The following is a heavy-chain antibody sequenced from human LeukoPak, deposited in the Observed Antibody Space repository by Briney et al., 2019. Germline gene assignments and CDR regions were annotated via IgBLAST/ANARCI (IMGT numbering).Heavy chain of an antibody. J-gene: IGHJ6*02. CDR2: ISFDGNNK. CDR3: TRGPRPLRYCSGGSCPSYYSGMDV. D-gene: IGHD2-15*01. CDR1: GFIFSDYA. Sequence: GGSLRLSCAASGFIFSDYAMHWVRLAPGKGLEWVAVISFDGNNKYYADSVKGRFTISRDNSKNTLYLQMNSLRVEDTAVYSCTRGPRPLRYCSGGSCPSYYSGMDVWGQGTTVTVSS. V-gene: IGHV3-30*04.